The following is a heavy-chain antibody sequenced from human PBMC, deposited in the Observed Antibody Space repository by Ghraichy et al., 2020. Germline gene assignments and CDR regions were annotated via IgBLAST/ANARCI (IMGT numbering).Heavy chain of an antibody. CDR2: IYYSGST. D-gene: IGHD3-10*01. CDR1: GGSISSYY. Sequence: SETLSLTCTVSGGSISSYYWSWIRQPPGKGLEWIGYIYYSGSTNYNPSLKSRVTISVDTSKNQFSLKLSSVTAADTAVYYCARERGETWFGGYYGMDVWGQGTTVTVSS. CDR3: ARERGETWFGGYYGMDV. V-gene: IGHV4-59*01. J-gene: IGHJ6*02.